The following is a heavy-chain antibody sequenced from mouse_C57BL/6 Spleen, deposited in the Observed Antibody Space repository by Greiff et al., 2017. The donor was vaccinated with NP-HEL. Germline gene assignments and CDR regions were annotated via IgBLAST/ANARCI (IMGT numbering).Heavy chain of an antibody. Sequence: EVQVVESGGGLVQPKGSLKLSCAASGFSFNTYAMNWVRQAPGKGLEWVARIRSKSNNYATYYADSVKDRFTISRDDSESMLYLQMNNLKTEDTAMYYCVSPYDGYYARFDYWGQGTLVTVSA. J-gene: IGHJ3*01. CDR3: VSPYDGYYARFDY. V-gene: IGHV10-1*01. CDR2: IRSKSNNYAT. D-gene: IGHD2-3*01. CDR1: GFSFNTYA.